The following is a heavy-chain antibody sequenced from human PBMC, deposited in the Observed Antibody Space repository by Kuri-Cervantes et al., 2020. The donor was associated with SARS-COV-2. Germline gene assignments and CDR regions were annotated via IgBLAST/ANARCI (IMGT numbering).Heavy chain of an antibody. J-gene: IGHJ3*02. CDR3: TREMGIAARNDAFDI. D-gene: IGHD6-6*01. V-gene: IGHV3-49*04. Sequence: LSLTCAASGFTFSSYSMNWVRQAPGKGLEWVGFIRSKAYGGTTEYAASVKGRFTISRDDSKSIAYLQMNSLKTEDTAVYYCTREMGIAARNDAFDIWGQGTMVTVS. CDR2: IRSKAYGGTT. CDR1: GFTFSSYS.